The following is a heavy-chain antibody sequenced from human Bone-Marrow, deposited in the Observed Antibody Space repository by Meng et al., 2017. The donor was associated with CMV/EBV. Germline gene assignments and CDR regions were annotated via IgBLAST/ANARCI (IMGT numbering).Heavy chain of an antibody. J-gene: IGHJ6*02. Sequence: SETLSLTCAVYGGSFSGYYWSWIRQPPGKGLEWIGSIYYSGSTYYNPSLKSRVTISVDTSKNQFSLKLSSVTAADTAVYYCASPQVYYYGMDVWGQGTTVTVSS. CDR2: IYYSGST. V-gene: IGHV4-34*01. CDR1: GGSFSGYY. CDR3: ASPQVYYYGMDV.